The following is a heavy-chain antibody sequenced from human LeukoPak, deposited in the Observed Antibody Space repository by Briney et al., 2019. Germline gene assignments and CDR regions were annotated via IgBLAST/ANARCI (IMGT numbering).Heavy chain of an antibody. Sequence: GGSLRLSCAASGFIFSGSVMHWVRQAPGKGLEWVAIISYDGTNENYGDSVKGRVTISRDNSKSTLYLHMNSLRHDDTAVYYCAKDSGGSVLEDWGHGSLVIVSS. CDR2: ISYDGTNE. CDR1: GFIFSGSV. D-gene: IGHD2-15*01. CDR3: AKDSGGSVLED. V-gene: IGHV3-30*18. J-gene: IGHJ4*01.